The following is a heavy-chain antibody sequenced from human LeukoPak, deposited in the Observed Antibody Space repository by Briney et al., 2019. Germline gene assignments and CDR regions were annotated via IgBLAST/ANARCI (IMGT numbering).Heavy chain of an antibody. CDR2: VGRDGSEK. Sequence: PGGSLRLSCAASGFTFSDYWMTWVRQVPGKGLEWVANVGRDGSEKNYVDSVEGRFTISRDNAKKSLDLEMNSLRDEDTALYYCAKVGTWELQRVFENWGQGTLVTVSS. CDR1: GFTFSDYW. J-gene: IGHJ4*02. CDR3: AKVGTWELQRVFEN. V-gene: IGHV3-7*01. D-gene: IGHD1-26*01.